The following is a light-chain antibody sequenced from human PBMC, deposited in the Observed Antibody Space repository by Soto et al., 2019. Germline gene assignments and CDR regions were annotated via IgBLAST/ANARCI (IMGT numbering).Light chain of an antibody. CDR3: SSYTSSTSLV. J-gene: IGLJ2*01. Sequence: QSALTQPASVSGSPGQSITISCTGTSSDVGGYNYVSWYQQHPGNAPKLIIYEVSYRPSGISNRFSGSKSGNTASLTISVLQAEDEADYYCSSYTSSTSLVFGGGTKVTVL. CDR1: SSDVGGYNY. CDR2: EVS. V-gene: IGLV2-14*01.